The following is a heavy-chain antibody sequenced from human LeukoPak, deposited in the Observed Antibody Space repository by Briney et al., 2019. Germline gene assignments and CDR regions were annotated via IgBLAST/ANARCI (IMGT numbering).Heavy chain of an antibody. CDR1: GGSFSGYY. D-gene: IGHD5-12*01. J-gene: IGHJ4*02. Sequence: SETLSLTCAVYGGSFSGYYWSWIRQPPGKGLEWIGEINHSGSTSYNPSLKSRVTISVDTSKNQFSLKLNSVTAADTAVYYCARGAYSGYDYYFDYWGQGTLVTVSS. CDR2: INHSGST. V-gene: IGHV4-34*01. CDR3: ARGAYSGYDYYFDY.